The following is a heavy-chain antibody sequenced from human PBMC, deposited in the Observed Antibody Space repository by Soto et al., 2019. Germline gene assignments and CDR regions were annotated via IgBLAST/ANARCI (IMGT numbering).Heavy chain of an antibody. J-gene: IGHJ4*02. CDR3: AKEYCGADCALDF. V-gene: IGHV3-30*18. Sequence: GGSLRLSCRVSGFTFNNSGMHWVRQAPGKGLEWMAVISYDGSDKYYADSVKGRVIISRDNSKNTLNLEMNSLRAEDTAVYYCAKEYCGADCALDFWGQGALVTVSS. CDR1: GFTFNNSG. CDR2: ISYDGSDK. D-gene: IGHD2-21*02.